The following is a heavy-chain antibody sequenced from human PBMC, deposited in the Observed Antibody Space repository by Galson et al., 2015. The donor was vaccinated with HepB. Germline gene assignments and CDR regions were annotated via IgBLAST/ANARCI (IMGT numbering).Heavy chain of an antibody. V-gene: IGHV3-21*01. J-gene: IGHJ6*02. CDR3: ARAQADFWSGYYTQYGMDV. CDR1: GFTFSSYS. D-gene: IGHD3-3*01. Sequence: SLRLSCAASGFTFSSYSMNWVRQAPGKGLEWVSSISSSSSYIYYADSVKGRFTISRDNAKNSLYLQMNSLRAEDTAVYYCARAQADFWSGYYTQYGMDVWGQGTTVTVSS. CDR2: ISSSSSYI.